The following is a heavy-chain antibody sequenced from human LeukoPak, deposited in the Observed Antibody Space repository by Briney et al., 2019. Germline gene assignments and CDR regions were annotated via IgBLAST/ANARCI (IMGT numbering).Heavy chain of an antibody. CDR3: AKDPEYCSGDNCYSSWRYFHR. V-gene: IGHV3-30*02. D-gene: IGHD2-15*01. Sequence: PGGSLRLSCAASGFTFSSYEMNWVRQAPGKGLEWVAFILYDGTNKYYADSVKGRFTISRDNSKNTLYLQMDSLRAEDTAMYYCAKDPEYCSGDNCYSSWRYFHRWGQGTLVTVSS. J-gene: IGHJ1*01. CDR2: ILYDGTNK. CDR1: GFTFSSYE.